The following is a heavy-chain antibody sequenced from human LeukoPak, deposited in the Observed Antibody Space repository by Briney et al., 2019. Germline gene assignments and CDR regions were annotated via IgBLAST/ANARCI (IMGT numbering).Heavy chain of an antibody. J-gene: IGHJ4*02. Sequence: ANIKQDGSDKYYVDSVKGRFTISRDNAKNSLYLQMNSLRAEDTAVYYCARVGALEDPPGDYWGQGTLVTVSS. V-gene: IGHV3-7*01. CDR3: ARVGALEDPPGDY. D-gene: IGHD4/OR15-4a*01. CDR2: IKQDGSDK.